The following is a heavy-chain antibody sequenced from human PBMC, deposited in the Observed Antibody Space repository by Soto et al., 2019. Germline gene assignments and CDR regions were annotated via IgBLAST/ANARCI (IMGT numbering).Heavy chain of an antibody. CDR3: ARSDDSTSYPLDL. CDR2: MNPRSGGS. J-gene: IGHJ5*02. V-gene: IGHV1-2*02. CDR1: GYTFTNYY. D-gene: IGHD4-4*01. Sequence: GASVKVSCKASGYTFTNYYMHWLRQAPGQGLEWMGWMNPRSGGSKYAQAFQDRVTMTRDASISTACMEMTSLRHGDTAVYFCARSDDSTSYPLDLWGPGTLVTVSS.